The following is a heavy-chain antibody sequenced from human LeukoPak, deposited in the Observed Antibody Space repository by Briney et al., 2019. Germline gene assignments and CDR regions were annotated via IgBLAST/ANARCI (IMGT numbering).Heavy chain of an antibody. CDR3: ARIGYCSGGSCYSDYFDY. CDR2: TYYSGST. D-gene: IGHD2-15*01. Sequence: PSETLSLTCAVYGGSFSSYYWGWIRQPPGKGLEWIGSTYYSGSTYYNPSLKSRVTISVDTSKNQFSLKLSSVTAADTAVYYCARIGYCSGGSCYSDYFDYWGQGTLVTVSS. V-gene: IGHV4-39*01. CDR1: GGSFSSYY. J-gene: IGHJ4*02.